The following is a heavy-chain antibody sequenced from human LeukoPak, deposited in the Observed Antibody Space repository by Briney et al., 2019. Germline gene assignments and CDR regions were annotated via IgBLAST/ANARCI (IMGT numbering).Heavy chain of an antibody. J-gene: IGHJ2*01. CDR1: GITFSTHG. CDR3: AKEQTGHWYFDL. D-gene: IGHD1-1*01. CDR2: VSYDGSKK. Sequence: GGSLRLSCAASGITFSTHGMHWVRQAPGKGLEWVAFVSYDGSKKYYADSVKGRLTISRDNSKKKLYLQMNSLRAEDTAVYYCAKEQTGHWYFDLWGRGTLVTVSS. V-gene: IGHV3-30*18.